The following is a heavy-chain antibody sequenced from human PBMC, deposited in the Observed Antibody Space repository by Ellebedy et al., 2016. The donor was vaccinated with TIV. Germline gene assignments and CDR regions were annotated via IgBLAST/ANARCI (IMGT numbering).Heavy chain of an antibody. J-gene: IGHJ4*02. V-gene: IGHV4-59*13. CDR2: IYYSGST. Sequence: SETLSLXCTVSGGSISSSYWNWIRQPPGKGLEWIGYIYYSGSTNYNPSLKSRVTISVDRSKNQFSLKLNSVTAADTAVYYYARARGYSTTWGIDYWGQGAVLTVSS. D-gene: IGHD6-13*01. CDR1: GGSISSSY. CDR3: ARARGYSTTWGIDY.